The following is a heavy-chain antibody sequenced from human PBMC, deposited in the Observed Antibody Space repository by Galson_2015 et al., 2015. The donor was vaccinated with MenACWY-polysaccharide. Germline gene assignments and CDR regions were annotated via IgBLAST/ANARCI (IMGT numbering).Heavy chain of an antibody. V-gene: IGHV1-8*01. J-gene: IGHJ4*02. CDR2: INPNSGNT. Sequence: SVKVSCKASGYKFSSYDINWVRQASGQGLEWMGWINPNSGNTGYAQRVQGRVAMTRDTATSTAYMELRMLRYDDTAVYYCTRRIARKHTFGDSWGQGTLVSVS. D-gene: IGHD2-21*01. CDR3: TRRIARKHTFGDS. CDR1: GYKFSSYD.